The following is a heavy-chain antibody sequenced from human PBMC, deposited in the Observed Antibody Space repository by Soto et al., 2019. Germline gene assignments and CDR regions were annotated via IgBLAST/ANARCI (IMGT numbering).Heavy chain of an antibody. CDR2: INHSGST. CDR1: GGSFSGYY. J-gene: IGHJ4*02. CDR3: ASNLPGRSGSPSDY. Sequence: SETLSLTCAVYGGSFSGYYWSWIRQPPGKGLEWIGEINHSGSTNYNPSLKSRVTISVDTSKNQFSLKLSSVTAADTAVYYCASNLPGRSGSPSDYWGQGTLVTVSS. D-gene: IGHD5-12*01. V-gene: IGHV4-34*01.